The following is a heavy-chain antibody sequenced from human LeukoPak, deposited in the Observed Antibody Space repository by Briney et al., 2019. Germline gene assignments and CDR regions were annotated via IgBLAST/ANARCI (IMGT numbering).Heavy chain of an antibody. CDR1: GGSNSSYY. CDR3: ARTSLFWFDP. CDR2: IYYGGST. Sequence: PSETLSLTCTVSGGSNSSYYWSWIRQPPGKGLEWIGYIYYGGSTNYNPSLKSRVTISVDTSKNQFSLKLSSVTAADTAVYYCARTSLFWFDPWGQGTLVTVSS. V-gene: IGHV4-59*08. J-gene: IGHJ5*02. D-gene: IGHD3-10*01.